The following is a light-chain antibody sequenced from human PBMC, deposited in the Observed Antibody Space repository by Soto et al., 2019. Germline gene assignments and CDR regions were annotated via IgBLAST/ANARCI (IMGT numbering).Light chain of an antibody. CDR1: QTISSW. CDR3: QQYNNWSGT. CDR2: KAS. Sequence: DIQMTQSPSTLSGSVGDRVTITCRASQTISSWLAWYQQKPGKAPKLLIYKASTLKSGVPSRFSGSGSGTEFTLTISSLQSEDFAVYYCQQYNNWSGTFGQGTKVDIK. J-gene: IGKJ1*01. V-gene: IGKV1-5*03.